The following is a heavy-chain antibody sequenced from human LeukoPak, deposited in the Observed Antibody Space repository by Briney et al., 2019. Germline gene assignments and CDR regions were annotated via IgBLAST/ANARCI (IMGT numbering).Heavy chain of an antibody. CDR2: ISGGGGST. CDR1: GFIFSNYA. V-gene: IGHV3-23*01. Sequence: GGSLRLSCAASGFIFSNYAMSWVRQAPGKGLEWVSAISGGGGSTYYADSVKGRFTISRDNSKNTLYLQMNSLRAEDTAVYYCAKGGGSSCYSPSDYWGQGTLVTVSS. CDR3: AKGGGSSCYSPSDY. J-gene: IGHJ4*02. D-gene: IGHD2-15*01.